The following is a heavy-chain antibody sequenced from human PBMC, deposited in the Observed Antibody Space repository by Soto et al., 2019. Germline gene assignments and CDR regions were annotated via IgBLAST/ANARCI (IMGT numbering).Heavy chain of an antibody. Sequence: SVKVSCKASGGTFSSYAISWVRQAPGQGLEWMGGIIPIFGTANYAQKFQGRVTITADESTSTAYMELSSLRSEDTAVYYCARDNAPITIFGVVISRWGYWFDPWGQGTLVTVSS. D-gene: IGHD3-3*01. CDR2: IIPIFGTA. CDR1: GGTFSSYA. J-gene: IGHJ5*02. V-gene: IGHV1-69*13. CDR3: ARDNAPITIFGVVISRWGYWFDP.